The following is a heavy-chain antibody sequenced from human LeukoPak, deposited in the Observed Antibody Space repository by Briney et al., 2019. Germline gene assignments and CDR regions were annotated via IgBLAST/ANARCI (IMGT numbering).Heavy chain of an antibody. Sequence: PGGSLRLSCAASGFTFSDAWMTWVRLAPGKGLEWVGRITSKTNGGTTEYAAIVKGRFTISRDDSIDTLFLQMDSLTTEDTAVYYCTESLVHWGQGARVTVSS. V-gene: IGHV3-15*01. CDR3: TESLVH. CDR1: GFTFSDAW. D-gene: IGHD6-13*01. J-gene: IGHJ4*02. CDR2: ITSKTNGGTT.